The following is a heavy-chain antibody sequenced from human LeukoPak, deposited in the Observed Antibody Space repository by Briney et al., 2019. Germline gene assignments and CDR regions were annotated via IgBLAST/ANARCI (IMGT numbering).Heavy chain of an antibody. J-gene: IGHJ4*02. CDR2: ISGSGGST. D-gene: IGHD3-10*01. CDR1: GFTFSNAW. Sequence: PGGSLRLSCAASGFTFSNAWMSWVRQAPGKGLEWVSAISGSGGSTYYADSVKGRFTISRDNSKNTLYLQMNSLRAEDTAVYYCAKDRRLLWFGELPYYFDYWGQGTLVTVSS. V-gene: IGHV3-23*01. CDR3: AKDRRLLWFGELPYYFDY.